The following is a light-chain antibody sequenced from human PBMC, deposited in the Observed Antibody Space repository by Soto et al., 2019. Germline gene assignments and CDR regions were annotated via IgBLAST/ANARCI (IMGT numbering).Light chain of an antibody. V-gene: IGLV2-14*03. J-gene: IGLJ1*01. CDR1: SSDIGAYNY. CDR3: TSYTRSSTYV. Sequence: QSALTQPASVSGSPGQSITISCTGTSSDIGAYNYVSWYQQHPGKAPKLMIYDVNNRPSGVSNRFSGSKSGNTASLTFFGLQAEDEADYFCTSYTRSSTYVFGTGTKSPS. CDR2: DVN.